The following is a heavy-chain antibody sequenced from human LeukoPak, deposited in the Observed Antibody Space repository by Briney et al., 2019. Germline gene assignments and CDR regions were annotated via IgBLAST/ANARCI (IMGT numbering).Heavy chain of an antibody. D-gene: IGHD3-22*01. CDR2: IRYDGSNK. Sequence: AGGSLRLSCAASGFTFSSYGMHWVRQAPGKGLEWVAFIRYDGSNKYYADSVKGRFTISRDNSKNTLYLQMNSLRAEDTAVYYCARERGGYYDSSGYYLHAEYFQHWGQGTLVTVSS. J-gene: IGHJ1*01. V-gene: IGHV3-30*02. CDR3: ARERGGYYDSSGYYLHAEYFQH. CDR1: GFTFSSYG.